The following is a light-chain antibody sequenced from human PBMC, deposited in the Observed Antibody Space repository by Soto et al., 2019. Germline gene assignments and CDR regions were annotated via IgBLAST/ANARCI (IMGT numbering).Light chain of an antibody. CDR3: LHHYNYPLT. CDR2: SAS. CDR1: QGIGND. Sequence: DIQMTQFPSSLSASVGDRVTITCRASQGIGNDLGWYQHKPGKAPKRLIFSASTLDSGVPSRFSGGGFGTEFTLTISSLQPEDFVTYYCLHHYNYPLTLGGRTKVEIK. V-gene: IGKV1-17*01. J-gene: IGKJ4*01.